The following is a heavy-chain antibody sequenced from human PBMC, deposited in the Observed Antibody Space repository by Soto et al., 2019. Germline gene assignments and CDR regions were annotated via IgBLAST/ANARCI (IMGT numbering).Heavy chain of an antibody. CDR3: AREGSSWYSDYYYYMDV. CDR1: GGSISSGGYY. D-gene: IGHD6-13*01. V-gene: IGHV4-31*03. CDR2: IYYSGST. J-gene: IGHJ6*03. Sequence: SETLSLTCTVSGGSISSGGYYWSWIRQHPGKGLEWIGYIYYSGSTYYNPSLKSRVTISVDTSKNQFSLKLSSVTAADTAVYYCAREGSSWYSDYYYYMDVWGKGTTVTVSS.